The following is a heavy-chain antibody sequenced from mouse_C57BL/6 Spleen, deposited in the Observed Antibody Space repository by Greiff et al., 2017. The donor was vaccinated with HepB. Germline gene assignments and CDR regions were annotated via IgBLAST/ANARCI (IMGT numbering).Heavy chain of an antibody. Sequence: VQLQQSGPELVKPGASVKISCKASGYAFSSSWMNWVKQRPGKGLEWIGRIYPGDGDTNYNGKFKGKATLTADKSSSTAYMQLSSLPSEDSAVYFCARDYYRLAYWGQGTLVTVSA. V-gene: IGHV1-82*01. CDR2: IYPGDGDT. CDR3: ARDYYRLAY. J-gene: IGHJ3*01. D-gene: IGHD1-1*01. CDR1: GYAFSSSW.